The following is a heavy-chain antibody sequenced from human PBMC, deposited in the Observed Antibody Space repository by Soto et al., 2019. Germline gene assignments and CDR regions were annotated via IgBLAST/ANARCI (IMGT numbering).Heavy chain of an antibody. V-gene: IGHV3-23*01. CDR3: AKGLYYYDSSGYRLFDS. CDR1: GFTFRNYA. CDR2: ISVSGGTT. D-gene: IGHD3-22*01. J-gene: IGHJ4*02. Sequence: GGSLRLSCAASGFTFRNYAMSLVRQAPGKGLDWVSTISVSGGTTYYAGSVKGRFTISRDNSKNTLYLQMNSLRAEDTALYYCAKGLYYYDSSGYRLFDSWGQGTLVTVSS.